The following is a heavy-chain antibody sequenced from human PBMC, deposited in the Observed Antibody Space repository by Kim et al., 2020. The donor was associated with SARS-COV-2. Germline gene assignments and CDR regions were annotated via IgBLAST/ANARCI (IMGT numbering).Heavy chain of an antibody. CDR2: YYSGST. D-gene: IGHD3-16*01. CDR3: ARDGVL. V-gene: IGHV4-31*02. Sequence: YYSGSTYYNPSLKSRVTISVDTSKNQFSLKLSSVTAADTAVYYCARDGVLWGQGTLVTVSS. J-gene: IGHJ4*02.